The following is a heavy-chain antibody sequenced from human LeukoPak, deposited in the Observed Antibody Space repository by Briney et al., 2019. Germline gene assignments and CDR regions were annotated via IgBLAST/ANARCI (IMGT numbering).Heavy chain of an antibody. D-gene: IGHD4-17*01. Sequence: ASVKVSCKASGYTFTSYGISWVRQAPGQGLEWMGWINPNSGGTNYAQKFQGRVTMTRDTSISTAYMELSRLRSDDTAVYYCARDTDPYGDYRLGDYWGQGTLVTVSS. V-gene: IGHV1-2*02. CDR2: INPNSGGT. CDR3: ARDTDPYGDYRLGDY. J-gene: IGHJ4*02. CDR1: GYTFTSYG.